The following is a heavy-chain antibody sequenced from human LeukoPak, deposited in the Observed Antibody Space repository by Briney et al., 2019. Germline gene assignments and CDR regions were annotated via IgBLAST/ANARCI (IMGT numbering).Heavy chain of an antibody. CDR2: IYNSGST. CDR1: GGSISDYY. D-gene: IGHD4/OR15-4a*01. CDR3: ARRQKLRGPRAGDAFDI. V-gene: IGHV4-59*08. J-gene: IGHJ3*02. Sequence: SETLSLTCAVSGGSISDYYWTWIRQPPGKELEWIGYIYNSGSTNYSPSLKSRVTISVDMSKYQFSLKLSSVTAADTAMYYCARRQKLRGPRAGDAFDIWGQGTMVTVSS.